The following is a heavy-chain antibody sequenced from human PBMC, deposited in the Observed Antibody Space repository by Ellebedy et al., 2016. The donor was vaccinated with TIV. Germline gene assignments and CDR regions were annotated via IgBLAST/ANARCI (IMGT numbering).Heavy chain of an antibody. CDR3: ARETFKDVDLKLWGIFDI. CDR2: IGIDSTT. CDR1: ELTVSSNY. D-gene: IGHD3-10*01. J-gene: IGHJ3*02. Sequence: GGSLRLSCAASELTVSSNYMSWVRLAPGKGLEWVSVIGIDSTTYYADSVKGRFTISRDNSKNTLYIEMNSLRVEDTAVYYCARETFKDVDLKLWGIFDIWGQGKVVAVSS. V-gene: IGHV3-66*01.